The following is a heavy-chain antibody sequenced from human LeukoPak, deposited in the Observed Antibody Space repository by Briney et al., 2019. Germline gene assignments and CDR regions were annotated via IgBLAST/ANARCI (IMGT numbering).Heavy chain of an antibody. J-gene: IGHJ4*02. CDR3: ARGPPTVVTSWDY. V-gene: IGHV1-69*13. CDR2: IIPIFGTA. CDR1: GGTFSSYA. D-gene: IGHD4-23*01. Sequence: ASVKVSCKASGGTFSSYAISWVRQAPGQGLEWMGGIIPIFGTANYAQKFQGRVTITADESTSTAYMEPSSRRAEDTAVYYCARGPPTVVTSWDYWGQGPLVTGSS.